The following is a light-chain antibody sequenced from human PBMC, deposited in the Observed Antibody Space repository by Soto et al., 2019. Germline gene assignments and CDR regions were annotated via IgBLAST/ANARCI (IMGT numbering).Light chain of an antibody. Sequence: EIVLTQSPATLSLSPGERATPSCRASQSVSSYLAWYQQKPGQAPRLLIYDASNRATGIPARFSGSGSGTEFTLTISSLEPEDFAVYYCQQRSNWPITFGQGTRLEIK. CDR2: DAS. CDR1: QSVSSY. CDR3: QQRSNWPIT. V-gene: IGKV3-11*01. J-gene: IGKJ5*01.